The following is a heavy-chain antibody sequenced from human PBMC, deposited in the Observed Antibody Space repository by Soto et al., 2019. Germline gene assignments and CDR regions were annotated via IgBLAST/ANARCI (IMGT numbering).Heavy chain of an antibody. V-gene: IGHV4-4*02. CDR3: AARHFWSRPWTDRRLDY. D-gene: IGHD3-3*02. CDR2: ISHSRNT. CDR1: GDSINSSHW. Sequence: QVQLQESGPGLVKPSGTLSLTCVVSGDSINSSHWWNWVRQPPEKGLEWIGQISHSRNTSYNPSLTSRVTISVDKSKSHFSLKLTSVTAADTAVYYCAARHFWSRPWTDRRLDYWGQGTLVTVSS. J-gene: IGHJ4*02.